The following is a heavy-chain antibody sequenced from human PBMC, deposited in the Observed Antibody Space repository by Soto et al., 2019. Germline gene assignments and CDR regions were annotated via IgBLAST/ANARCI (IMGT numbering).Heavy chain of an antibody. Sequence: PAGSLRLSCAASAFTFRNYAMSWVRQAPGKGLEWVSAIGDSGATTYYADSVKGRFTISRDNSKNTLYLQMNNLRAEDTAFYYCAKDRSSTSCYGFDYWGPGALVTVSS. J-gene: IGHJ4*02. D-gene: IGHD2-2*01. V-gene: IGHV3-23*01. CDR2: IGDSGATT. CDR3: AKDRSSTSCYGFDY. CDR1: AFTFRNYA.